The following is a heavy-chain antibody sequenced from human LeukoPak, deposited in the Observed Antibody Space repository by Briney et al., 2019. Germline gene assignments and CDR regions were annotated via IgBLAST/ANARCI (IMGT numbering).Heavy chain of an antibody. CDR2: INPNSGGT. CDR3: ARAGIAVAGTIDY. D-gene: IGHD6-19*01. V-gene: IGHV1-2*02. Sequence: GAPVKVSCKASGYTFTGYYMHWVRQAPGQGLEWMGWINPNSGGTNYAQKFQGRVTMTRDTSISTAYMELSRLRSDDTAVYYCARAGIAVAGTIDYWGQGTLVTVSS. CDR1: GYTFTGYY. J-gene: IGHJ4*02.